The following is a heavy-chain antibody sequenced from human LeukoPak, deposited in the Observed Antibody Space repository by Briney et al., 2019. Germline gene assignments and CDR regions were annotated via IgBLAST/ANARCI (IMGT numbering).Heavy chain of an antibody. V-gene: IGHV5-51*01. J-gene: IGHJ4*02. CDR3: ARRNYDILTGYYNDYFDY. D-gene: IGHD3-9*01. CDR2: IYPSDSDA. CDR1: GXRFTSYW. Sequence: GESLKISCKASGXRFTSYWIGWVRQMPGKGLEWVGTIYPSDSDARYSPSFQGQVTISADKSINTAYLQWSSLKASDTAMYYCARRNYDILTGYYNDYFDYWGQGTLVTVSS.